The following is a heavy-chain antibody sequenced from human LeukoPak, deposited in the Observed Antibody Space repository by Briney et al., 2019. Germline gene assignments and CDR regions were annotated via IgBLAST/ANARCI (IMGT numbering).Heavy chain of an antibody. CDR2: XGSDK. V-gene: IGHV3-7*01. J-gene: IGHJ4*02. CDR3: ARDRGDYVWGSYRYTGFDY. Sequence: XGSDKYYVDSVKGRFTISRDNAKNSLYLQMNSLRAEDTAVYYCARDRGDYVWGSYRYTGFDYWGQGTLVTVSS. D-gene: IGHD3-16*02.